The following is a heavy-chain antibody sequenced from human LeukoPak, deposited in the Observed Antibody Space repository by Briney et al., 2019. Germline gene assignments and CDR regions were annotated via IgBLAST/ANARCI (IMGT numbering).Heavy chain of an antibody. CDR2: IYHSGST. CDR1: GYSISSGYY. V-gene: IGHV4-38-2*01. J-gene: IGHJ3*02. CDR3: ARHSPVAGTFDAFDI. D-gene: IGHD6-19*01. Sequence: PSETLSLTCAVSGYSISSGYYWGWIRQPPGKGLEWTGSIYHSGSTYYNLSPKSRVTISVDTPKNQFSLKLSSVTTADTAVYYCARHSPVAGTFDAFDIWGQGTMVTVSS.